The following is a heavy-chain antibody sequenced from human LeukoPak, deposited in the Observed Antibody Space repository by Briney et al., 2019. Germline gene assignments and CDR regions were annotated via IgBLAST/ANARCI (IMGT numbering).Heavy chain of an antibody. CDR2: ISTYTGKT. D-gene: IGHD2-8*01. CDR3: ARAHGTNVGMNAFDV. Sequence: ASVTVTFKPSGYTFTTYDIMWVRQAPGHGLEYMGWISTYTGKTNYAHNLQGRVSMTTDTSTTTVYMELMNLRSDDTALYFCARAHGTNVGMNAFDVWGHGTMVTVSS. V-gene: IGHV1-18*01. J-gene: IGHJ3*01. CDR1: GYTFTTYD.